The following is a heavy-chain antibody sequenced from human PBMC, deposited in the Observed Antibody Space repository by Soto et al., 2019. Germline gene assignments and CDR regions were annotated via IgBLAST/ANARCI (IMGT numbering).Heavy chain of an antibody. V-gene: IGHV1-2*02. CDR1: GYTFTDYY. CDR2: INPKGGAT. Sequence: QAQVEQSGAEVKKPGASVKVSCKSSGYTFTDYYIHWVRQAPGQGLEWMGWINPKGGATNYAQKFRGRVSMTRDTSSSTVYMELTKLTSDDTAVYYCTRGGMPYSSWNYYFNGMDIWGQGTTVTVAS. CDR3: TRGGMPYSSWNYYFNGMDI. J-gene: IGHJ6*02. D-gene: IGHD6-19*01.